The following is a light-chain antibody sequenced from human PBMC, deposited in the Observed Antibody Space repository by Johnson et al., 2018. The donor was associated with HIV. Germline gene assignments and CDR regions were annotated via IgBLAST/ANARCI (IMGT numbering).Light chain of an antibody. Sequence: HSVLTQPPSVSAAPGQKVTISCSGSYSYIGNNYVSWYQQVPGTAPKLLIYDNDKRPSGIPDRFSASKSGTSATLGITGLQTGDEADYYCGTWDSSLSAGVFGAGTKVTV. V-gene: IGLV1-51*01. CDR3: GTWDSSLSAGV. CDR1: YSYIGNNY. J-gene: IGLJ1*01. CDR2: DND.